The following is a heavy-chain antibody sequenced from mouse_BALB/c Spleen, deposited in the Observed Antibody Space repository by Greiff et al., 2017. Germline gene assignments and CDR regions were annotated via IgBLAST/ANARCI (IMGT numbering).Heavy chain of an antibody. V-gene: IGHV1-18*01. D-gene: IGHD2-1*01. CDR2: INPNNGGT. CDR1: GYTFTDYN. CDR3: ARQTFYYGNYEFAY. J-gene: IGHJ3*01. Sequence: VQLQQSGPELVKPGASVKIPCKASGYTFTDYNMDWVKQSHGKSLEWIGDINPNNGGTIYNQKFKGKATLTVDKSSSTAYMELRSLTSEDTAVYYCARQTFYYGNYEFAYWGQGTLVTVSA.